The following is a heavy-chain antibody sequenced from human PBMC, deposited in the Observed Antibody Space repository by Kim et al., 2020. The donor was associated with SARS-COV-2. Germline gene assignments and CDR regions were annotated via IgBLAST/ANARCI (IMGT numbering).Heavy chain of an antibody. J-gene: IGHJ4*02. D-gene: IGHD1-26*01. V-gene: IGHV3-9*01. Sequence: GGSLRLSCAASGFTFDDYAMHWVRQAPGKGLEWVSGISWNSGSIGYADSVKGRFTISRDNAKNSLYLQMNSLRAEDTALYYCAKDISYAGNYFDYWGQGTLVTVSS. CDR3: AKDISYAGNYFDY. CDR2: ISWNSGSI. CDR1: GFTFDDYA.